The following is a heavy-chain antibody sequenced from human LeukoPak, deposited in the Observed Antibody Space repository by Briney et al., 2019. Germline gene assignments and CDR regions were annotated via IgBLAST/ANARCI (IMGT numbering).Heavy chain of an antibody. V-gene: IGHV1-24*01. CDR3: ATAPREDDFWSGPTDH. J-gene: IGHJ4*02. CDR2: FDPEDGET. Sequence: ASVKVSCKVSGYTLTELSMHWVRQAPGKGLEWMGGFDPEDGETIYAQKFQGRVTMTEDTSTDTAYMELSSLRSEDTAVYYCATAPREDDFWSGPTDHWGQGTLVTVSS. D-gene: IGHD3-3*01. CDR1: GYTLTELS.